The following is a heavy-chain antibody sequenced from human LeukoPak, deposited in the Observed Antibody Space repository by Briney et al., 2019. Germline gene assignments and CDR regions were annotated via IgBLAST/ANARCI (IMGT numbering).Heavy chain of an antibody. Sequence: GGSLRQTCAATGCTYIGEALSWVGQPPGKGLEWVSSLSGSGDSTYYADSVKGRFTISRDNSKNTLYLQLNSLRAEGTAVYYFAKRAPSMAGFDYSGQGTLVTVSS. D-gene: IGHD6-19*01. CDR1: GCTYIGEA. CDR3: AKRAPSMAGFDY. J-gene: IGHJ4*02. CDR2: LSGSGDST. V-gene: IGHV3-23*01.